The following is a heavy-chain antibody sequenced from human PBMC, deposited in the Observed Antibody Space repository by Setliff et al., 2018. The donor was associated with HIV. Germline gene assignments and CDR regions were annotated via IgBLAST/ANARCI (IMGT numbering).Heavy chain of an antibody. CDR1: GFTFSSFA. CDR3: AKISFDRRASNSGPVYPLFGY. CDR2: ISGPGGGT. Sequence: AGGSLRLSCAASGFTFSSFAMSWVRQAPGKGLEWVSAISGPGGGTYYADSVKGRFAISRDNSKNTLYLQMNSLRAEDTAVYFCAKISFDRRASNSGPVYPLFGYWGQGTLVTVSS. V-gene: IGHV3-23*01. D-gene: IGHD3-22*01. J-gene: IGHJ4*02.